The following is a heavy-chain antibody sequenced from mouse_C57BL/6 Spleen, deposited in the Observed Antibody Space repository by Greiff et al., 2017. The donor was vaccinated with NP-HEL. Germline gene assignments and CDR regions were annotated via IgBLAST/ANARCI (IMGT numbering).Heavy chain of an antibody. CDR3: ALIYDGFAY. Sequence: QVQLQQPGAELVRPGSSVKLSCKASGYTFTSYWMEWVKQRPGQGLEWIGNIYPSDSETHYNQKFKDKATLTVDKSSSTAYMQRSSLTSEDSAFYYCALIYDGFAYWGQGTLVTVSA. J-gene: IGHJ3*01. V-gene: IGHV1-61*01. CDR2: IYPSDSET. CDR1: GYTFTSYW. D-gene: IGHD2-12*01.